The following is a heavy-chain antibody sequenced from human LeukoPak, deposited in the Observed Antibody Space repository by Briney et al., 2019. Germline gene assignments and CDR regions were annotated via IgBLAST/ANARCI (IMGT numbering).Heavy chain of an antibody. V-gene: IGHV1-69*06. Sequence: SVKVSCKASGGTFSSYAISWVRQAPGQGLEWMGGIIPIFGTANYAQKFQGRVTITADKSTSTAYMELSSLRSEDTAVYYCASTPVTMVRGVSGWFDPWGQGTLVTVSS. CDR1: GGTFSSYA. CDR3: ASTPVTMVRGVSGWFDP. D-gene: IGHD3-10*01. CDR2: IIPIFGTA. J-gene: IGHJ5*02.